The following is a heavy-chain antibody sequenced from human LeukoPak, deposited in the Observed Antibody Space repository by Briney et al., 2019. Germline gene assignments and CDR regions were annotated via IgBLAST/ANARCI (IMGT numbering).Heavy chain of an antibody. Sequence: GGSLRLSCAASGFTFSSYWMHWVRQPPGKGLVWVSHINTDGSTTNYADSVKGRFTISRDNVKNTVYLQMNSLRAEDTALYYCVRDGNYYWGQGTLVTVSS. J-gene: IGHJ4*02. V-gene: IGHV3-74*01. CDR1: GFTFSSYW. CDR3: VRDGNYY. CDR2: INTDGSTT. D-gene: IGHD4-23*01.